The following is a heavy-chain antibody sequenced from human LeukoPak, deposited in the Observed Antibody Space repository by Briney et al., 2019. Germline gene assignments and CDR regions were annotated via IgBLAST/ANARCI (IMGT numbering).Heavy chain of an antibody. CDR2: ISYDGSNK. CDR3: ARGPEQQLVRQPFDY. Sequence: PGGSLRLSCAASGFTFSSYGMHWVRQAPGKGLEWVAVISYDGSNKYYADSVKGRFTISRDNSKNTLYLQMNSLRAEDTAVYYCARGPEQQLVRQPFDYWGQGTLVTVSS. V-gene: IGHV3-30*03. CDR1: GFTFSSYG. D-gene: IGHD6-13*01. J-gene: IGHJ4*02.